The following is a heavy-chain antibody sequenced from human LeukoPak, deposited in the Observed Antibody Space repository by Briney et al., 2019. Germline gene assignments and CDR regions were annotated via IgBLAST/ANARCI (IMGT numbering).Heavy chain of an antibody. J-gene: IGHJ4*02. CDR2: IYTSGST. V-gene: IGHV4-61*02. Sequence: SETLSLTCTVSGGSISSGSYYWSWIRQPAGKGLEWIGRIYTSGSTNYNPSLKSRVTISVDTSKNQFSLKLSSVTAADTAVYYCARVNDSSGYYRYYFDYWGQGTLVTVSS. CDR3: ARVNDSSGYYRYYFDY. D-gene: IGHD3-22*01. CDR1: GGSISSGSYY.